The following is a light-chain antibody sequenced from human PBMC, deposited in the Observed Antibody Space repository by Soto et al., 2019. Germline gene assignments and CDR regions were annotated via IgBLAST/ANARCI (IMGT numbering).Light chain of an antibody. CDR2: GAS. CDR3: QQYNNRVT. CDR1: QSVSSN. V-gene: IGKV3-15*01. J-gene: IGKJ3*01. Sequence: EIVMTQSPATLSVSPGERATLSCRASQSVSSNLAWYQQKPGQAPRLLIYGASTRATGIPARFSGSGSGTEFTLTISSLQSEDVAVYYCQQYNNRVTFGPGTKVDIK.